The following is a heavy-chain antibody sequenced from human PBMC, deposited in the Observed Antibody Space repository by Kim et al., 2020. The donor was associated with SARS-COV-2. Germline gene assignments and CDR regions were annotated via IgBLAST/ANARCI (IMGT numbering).Heavy chain of an antibody. CDR2: IYYSGST. Sequence: SETLSLTCTVSGGSISSSSYYWGWIRQPPGKGLEWIGSIYYSGSTYYNPSLKSRVTISVDTSKNQFSLKLSSVTAADTAVYYCAREALYGPRRFEPWGQGTLVTVSS. CDR3: AREALYGPRRFEP. V-gene: IGHV4-39*07. D-gene: IGHD3-10*01. CDR1: GGSISSSSYY. J-gene: IGHJ5*02.